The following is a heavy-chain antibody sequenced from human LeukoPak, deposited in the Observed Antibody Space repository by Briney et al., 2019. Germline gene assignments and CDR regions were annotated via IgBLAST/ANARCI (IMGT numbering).Heavy chain of an antibody. CDR3: AKDWEAKYSSSIPWFDP. D-gene: IGHD6-6*01. J-gene: IGHJ5*02. Sequence: GGSLRLSCAASGFTFSSYAMSWVRQAPGKGLEWVSAISGSGGSIYYADSVKGRFTISRDNSKNTLYLQMNSLRAEDTAVYYCAKDWEAKYSSSIPWFDPWGQGTLVTVSS. V-gene: IGHV3-23*01. CDR1: GFTFSSYA. CDR2: ISGSGGSI.